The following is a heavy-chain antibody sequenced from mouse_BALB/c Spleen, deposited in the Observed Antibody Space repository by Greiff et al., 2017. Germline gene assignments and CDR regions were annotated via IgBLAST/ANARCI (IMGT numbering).Heavy chain of an antibody. V-gene: IGHV1-9*01. Sequence: VKLQQSGAELMKPGASVKISCKATGYTFSSYWIEWVKQRPGHGLEWIGEILPGSGSTNYNEKFKGKATFTADTSSNTAYMQLSSLTSEDSAVYYCARSYGIYAMDYWGQGTSVTVSS. J-gene: IGHJ4*01. CDR2: ILPGSGST. CDR3: ARSYGIYAMDY. CDR1: GYTFSSYW. D-gene: IGHD1-1*02.